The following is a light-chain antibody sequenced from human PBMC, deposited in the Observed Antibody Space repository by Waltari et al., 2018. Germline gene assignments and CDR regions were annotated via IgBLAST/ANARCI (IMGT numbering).Light chain of an antibody. J-gene: IGKJ4*01. CDR2: GTS. V-gene: IGKV3-20*01. CDR1: QSVSSIS. Sequence: IVLTQSPDTLSLSPGERATLSCRASQSVSSISLAWYQQKPGQAPRLLIYGTSSRATGFPDRFSGSWSVTDFTLTISRREPEDFAVYHCQQYDGSAVTFGGGTKVEIK. CDR3: QQYDGSAVT.